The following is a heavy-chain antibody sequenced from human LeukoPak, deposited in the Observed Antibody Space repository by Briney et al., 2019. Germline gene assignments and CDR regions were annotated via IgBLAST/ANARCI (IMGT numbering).Heavy chain of an antibody. V-gene: IGHV3-30-3*01. CDR1: GFIFNSYA. Sequence: GGSLRLSCAASGFIFNSYAIHWVRQAPGKGLQWVAVISYDGSNKYYADSVKGRFTISRDSSQNTLYLQMNSLRAEDTALYYCARDRYFGSGSYLFDSWGQGTLVTVSS. CDR2: ISYDGSNK. J-gene: IGHJ4*02. CDR3: ARDRYFGSGSYLFDS. D-gene: IGHD3-10*01.